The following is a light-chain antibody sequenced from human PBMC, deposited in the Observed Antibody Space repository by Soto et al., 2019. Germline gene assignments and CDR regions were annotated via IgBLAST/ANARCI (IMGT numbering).Light chain of an antibody. CDR3: QKYDRAPEA. Sequence: DIQVTQSPSSLSASPGDRITITCRASQDIKKFLAWYQQKPGKVPHLLIYAASTLRPGVPSRFSGNASGTDFTLTIARLQPEDVAPYYCQKYDRAPEAFGQGTKVDVK. V-gene: IGKV1-27*01. CDR2: AAS. J-gene: IGKJ1*01. CDR1: QDIKKF.